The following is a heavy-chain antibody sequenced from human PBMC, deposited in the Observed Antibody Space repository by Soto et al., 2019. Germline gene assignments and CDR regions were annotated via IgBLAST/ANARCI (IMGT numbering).Heavy chain of an antibody. J-gene: IGHJ4*02. CDR3: ASPSYGSGSYY. V-gene: IGHV1-3*01. D-gene: IGHD3-10*01. Sequence: QVQLVQSGAEVKKPGASVKVSCKASGYTFSNYLLHWVRQAPGQGLEWMGWINAGNGHTKYSQKFQGRVTFTRDTSAPTAYIERSSLRSEDTAVYYCASPSYGSGSYYWGQGTLVSVSS. CDR1: GYTFSNYL. CDR2: INAGNGHT.